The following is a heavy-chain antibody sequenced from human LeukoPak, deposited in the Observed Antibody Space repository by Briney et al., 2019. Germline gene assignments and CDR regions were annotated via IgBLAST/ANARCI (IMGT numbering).Heavy chain of an antibody. CDR2: IYYTGST. J-gene: IGHJ4*02. CDR1: GGSISSYY. D-gene: IGHD6-13*01. V-gene: IGHV4-59*01. Sequence: PSETLSLTCTVTGGSISSYYWSWIRQPPGKGLEWIGYIYYTGSTNYNPSLKSRVTISVDTSKNQFSLKLSSVTAADTALYYCARQQLSQLYYFDNWGQGTLVTVS. CDR3: ARQQLSQLYYFDN.